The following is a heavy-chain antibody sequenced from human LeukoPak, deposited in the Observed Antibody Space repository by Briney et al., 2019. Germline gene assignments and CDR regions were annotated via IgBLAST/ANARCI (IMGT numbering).Heavy chain of an antibody. D-gene: IGHD3-22*01. V-gene: IGHV3-66*01. CDR2: IYSGGST. CDR1: GFTVSSNY. CDR3: ARGDGDSSGYSGY. Sequence: PGGSLRLSCAASGFTVSSNYMSWVRQAPGKGLEWVSVIYSGGSTYYADSVKGRFTISRDNSKNTLYLQMNSLRAEDTAVYYCARGDGDSSGYSGYWGQGTLVTVSS. J-gene: IGHJ4*02.